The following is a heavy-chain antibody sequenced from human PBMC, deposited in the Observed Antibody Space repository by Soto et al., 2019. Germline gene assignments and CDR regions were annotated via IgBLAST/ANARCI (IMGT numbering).Heavy chain of an antibody. CDR3: ASPDNSSWAAPFDH. J-gene: IGHJ4*01. CDR1: VASITTDNLY. CDR2: SSFTGNT. V-gene: IGHV4-39*01. Sequence: PSETLSITCTVSVASITTDNLYCGLIRQPPGKGLEWIGSSSFTGNTYFNPSLRTRVTIFVDTSKNQFSLKLDSVTAADTAVYYCASPDNSSWAAPFDHWAQGTLVTVSS. D-gene: IGHD2-2*01.